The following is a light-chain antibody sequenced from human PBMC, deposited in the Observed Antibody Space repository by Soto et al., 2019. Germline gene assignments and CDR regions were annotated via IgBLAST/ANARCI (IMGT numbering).Light chain of an antibody. J-gene: IGKJ1*01. Sequence: DIQMTQSPSTLSASVGDTVTITCRASQSVYSWLAWYQQKPGGAPRLLIYKASNLASGVPSRFSGSGSGTEFTLTSSSLQPDDVATYDCQQYDSDSTFGQGTEVEIK. CDR3: QQYDSDST. CDR1: QSVYSW. CDR2: KAS. V-gene: IGKV1-5*03.